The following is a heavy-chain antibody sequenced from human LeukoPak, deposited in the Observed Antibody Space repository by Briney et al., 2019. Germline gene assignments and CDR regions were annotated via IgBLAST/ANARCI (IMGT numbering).Heavy chain of an antibody. CDR3: AREARYFDWLLVVTARHYYYYMDV. D-gene: IGHD3-9*01. CDR1: GFTFSSYW. V-gene: IGHV3-7*01. J-gene: IGHJ6*03. CDR2: IKQDGSEK. Sequence: GGSLRLSCAASGFTFSSYWMSWVRQAPGKGLEWVANIKQDGSEKYYVDSVKGRFTISRDNAKNSLYLQMNSLRAEDTAVYYCAREARYFDWLLVVTARHYYYYMDVWGKGTTVTGSS.